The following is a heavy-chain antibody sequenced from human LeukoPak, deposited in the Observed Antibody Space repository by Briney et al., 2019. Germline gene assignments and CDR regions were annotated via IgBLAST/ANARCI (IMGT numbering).Heavy chain of an antibody. J-gene: IGHJ5*02. Sequence: SQTLSLTCTGSRGSILSAGYYWSWVRQHPGKGLEFIGLILYSRTSYYPYYNPSVRSRLTISLDTSKNQFSLKLSSVTAADTAVYYCARGRYYDSSGYHNWFDPWGQGTLVTVSS. CDR1: RGSILSAGYY. V-gene: IGHV4-31*03. CDR3: ARGRYYDSSGYHNWFDP. CDR2: ILYSRTSYYP. D-gene: IGHD3-22*01.